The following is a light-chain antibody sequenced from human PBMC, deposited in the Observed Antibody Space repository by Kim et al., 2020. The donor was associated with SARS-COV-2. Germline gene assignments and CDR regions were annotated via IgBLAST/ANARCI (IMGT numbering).Light chain of an antibody. CDR2: GAS. J-gene: IGKJ4*01. CDR3: QQYSKWPLT. Sequence: EIVMTQSPATLSVSPGERVTLSCRASQSVRSELAWYQQKRGQAPRLLIYGASSGATGFPARFSASGSETEFTLTISSLQSEDFAVYYCQQYSKWPLTFGGGTKVDIK. V-gene: IGKV3-15*01. CDR1: QSVRSE.